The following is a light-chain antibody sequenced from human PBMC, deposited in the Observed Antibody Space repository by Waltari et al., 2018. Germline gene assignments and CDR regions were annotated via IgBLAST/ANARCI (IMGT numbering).Light chain of an antibody. Sequence: QSALTQPASVSGSPGQSITISCTGTRSDVGGYNAVSWYQQHPGKAPKLMIYDVVSRPSGVPNRFSGSKSGNTASLVISGLQADDEADYYCSSYTSRISYVFGTGTKVTVL. CDR1: RSDVGGYNA. CDR3: SSYTSRISYV. J-gene: IGLJ1*01. V-gene: IGLV2-14*03. CDR2: DVV.